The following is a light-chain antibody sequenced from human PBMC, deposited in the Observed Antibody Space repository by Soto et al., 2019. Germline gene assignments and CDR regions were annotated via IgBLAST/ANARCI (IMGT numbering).Light chain of an antibody. CDR1: QPFSNSF. V-gene: IGKV3D-20*02. J-gene: IGKJ5*01. CDR2: GAS. CDR3: QQRSNWPLIT. Sequence: EIVWTQSPGTLSLSPGERAPLSCRASQPFSNSFLSWFQRIPGQAPRLLIYGASMRATGIPDRFSGSGSGTDFALTISSLEPEDFAVYYCQQRSNWPLITFGQGTRLEIK.